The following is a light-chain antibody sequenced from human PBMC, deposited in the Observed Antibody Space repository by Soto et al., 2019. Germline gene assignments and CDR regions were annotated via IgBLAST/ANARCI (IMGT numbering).Light chain of an antibody. CDR3: CSYAGSSTPYV. V-gene: IGLV2-23*02. CDR1: SSDVGSYNL. J-gene: IGLJ1*01. CDR2: EVS. Sequence: LTHPASVSGSPGQSITSSCTGTSSDVGSYNLVSWNQQHPGKAPKLMIYEVSKRPSGVSNRFSGSKSGNTASLTISGLQAEHEADYYCCSYAGSSTPYVFGTGTKVTVL.